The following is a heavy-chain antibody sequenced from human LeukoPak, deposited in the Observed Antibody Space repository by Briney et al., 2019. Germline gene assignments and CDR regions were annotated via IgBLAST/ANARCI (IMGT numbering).Heavy chain of an antibody. V-gene: IGHV4-39*07. Sequence: SETLSLTCTVSGGSISSSSYYWGWIRQPPGKGLEWIGSIYYSGSTYYNPSLKSRVTISVDTSKNQFSLKLSSVTAADTAVYYCARVKPYYFDYWGQGTLVTVSS. J-gene: IGHJ4*02. CDR2: IYYSGST. CDR1: GGSISSSSYY. CDR3: ARVKPYYFDY.